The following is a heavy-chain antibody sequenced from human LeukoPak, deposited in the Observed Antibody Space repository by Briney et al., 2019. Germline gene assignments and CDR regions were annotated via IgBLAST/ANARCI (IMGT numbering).Heavy chain of an antibody. CDR2: ISAYNGNT. D-gene: IGHD6-13*01. V-gene: IGHV1-18*01. CDR1: RYTFTRYG. CDR3: ARGGAAARSWFDP. J-gene: IGHJ5*02. Sequence: SVKVSCKASRYTFTRYGISWVRQAPGQGGKGMGWISAYNGNTTYAQKLQRRVTITTDTPTSTAYMERTSLRPDDTAVYYCARGGAAARSWFDPRGQGTLVTLSS.